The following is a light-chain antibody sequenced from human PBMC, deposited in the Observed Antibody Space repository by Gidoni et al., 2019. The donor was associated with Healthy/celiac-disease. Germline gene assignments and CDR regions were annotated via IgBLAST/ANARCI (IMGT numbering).Light chain of an antibody. Sequence: IVFTLSPGTLSLSPGERATLSCRASQSVSSSYLAWYQQKPGQAPRLLIYGASSRATGIPDRFSGSGSGTDLTLTISRLEPEDIAVYYCQQYGIFXGXTKVEIK. CDR3: QQYGI. CDR1: QSVSSSY. V-gene: IGKV3-20*01. CDR2: GAS. J-gene: IGKJ4*01.